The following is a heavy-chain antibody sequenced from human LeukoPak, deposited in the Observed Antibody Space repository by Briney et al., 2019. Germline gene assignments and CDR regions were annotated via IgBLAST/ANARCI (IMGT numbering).Heavy chain of an antibody. V-gene: IGHV3-74*03. CDR3: ARDLTGAVFDF. CDR2: ITSDGSST. J-gene: IGHJ4*02. Sequence: GGSLRLSCAASGFTFSSYWMHWVRQAPGKGLVCFSRITSDGSSTTYADSVRGRFTISRDNAKNTVYLQMNSLRAEDTAVYYCARDLTGAVFDFWGQGTPVTVSS. CDR1: GFTFSSYW. D-gene: IGHD1-26*01.